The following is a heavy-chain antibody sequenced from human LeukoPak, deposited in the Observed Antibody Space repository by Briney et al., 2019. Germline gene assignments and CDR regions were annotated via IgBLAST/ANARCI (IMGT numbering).Heavy chain of an antibody. D-gene: IGHD3/OR15-3a*01. V-gene: IGHV4-39*01. CDR2: IYYSGNT. J-gene: IGHJ4*02. CDR1: GVSISSSNSY. CDR3: ARQTGSGLFILP. Sequence: PSETLSLTCTVSGVSISSSNSYWGWIRQPPGKGLEWIGSIYYSGNTYYNAPLKSQVSISIDTSKNQFSLRLTSVTAADTAVYYCARQTGSGLFILPGGQGKLVTVSS.